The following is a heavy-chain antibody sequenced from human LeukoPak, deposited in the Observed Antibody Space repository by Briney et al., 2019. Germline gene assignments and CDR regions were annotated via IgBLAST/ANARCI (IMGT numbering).Heavy chain of an antibody. CDR3: ARDWGFDYGDYVHYYYMDV. CDR1: GGSISSYY. J-gene: IGHJ6*03. V-gene: IGHV4-4*07. Sequence: PSETLSLTCTVSGGSISSYYWSWIRQPAGKGLEWIGRIYTSGSTNYNPSLKSRVTMSVDTSKNQFSLKLSSVTAADTAVYYCARDWGFDYGDYVHYYYMDVWGKGTTVTVSS. CDR2: IYTSGST. D-gene: IGHD4-17*01.